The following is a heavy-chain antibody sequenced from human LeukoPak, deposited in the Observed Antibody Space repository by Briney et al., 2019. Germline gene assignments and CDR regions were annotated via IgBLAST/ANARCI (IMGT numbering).Heavy chain of an antibody. D-gene: IGHD3-22*01. CDR2: IYYSGST. CDR1: GGSISSGDYY. Sequence: SETLSLTCTVSGGSISSGDYYWSWIRQPPGKGLEWIGYIYYSGSTYYNPSLKSRVTISVDTSKNQFSLKLSSVTAADTAVYYCARAEGGGGYDSSGYYYNWGQGTLVTVSS. J-gene: IGHJ4*02. V-gene: IGHV4-30-4*01. CDR3: ARAEGGGGYDSSGYYYN.